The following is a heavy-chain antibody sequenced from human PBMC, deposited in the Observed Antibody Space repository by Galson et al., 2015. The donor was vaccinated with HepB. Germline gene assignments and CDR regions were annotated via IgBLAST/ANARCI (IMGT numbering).Heavy chain of an antibody. CDR2: ISSSSSTI. D-gene: IGHD3-10*01. Sequence: SLRLSCAASGFTFSSYSMNWVRQAPGKGLEWVSYISSSSSTIYYADSVKGRFTISRDNAKNSLYLQMNSLRAEDTAVYYCARVGITMVRGVMPHRSVDPWGQGTLVTVSS. V-gene: IGHV3-48*01. CDR1: GFTFSSYS. CDR3: ARVGITMVRGVMPHRSVDP. J-gene: IGHJ5*02.